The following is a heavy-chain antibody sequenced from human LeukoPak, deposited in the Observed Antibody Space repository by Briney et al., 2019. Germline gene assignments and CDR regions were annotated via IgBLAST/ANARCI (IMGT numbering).Heavy chain of an antibody. Sequence: EASVKVSCKASGYTFTSYDINWVRQATGQGLEWMGWMNPNSGNTGYAQKFQGRVTMTRNTSISTAYMELSSLRSEDTAVYYCARPRKVGATAPIYWGQGTLVTVSS. CDR3: ARPRKVGATAPIY. J-gene: IGHJ4*02. CDR1: GYTFTSYD. CDR2: MNPNSGNT. D-gene: IGHD1-26*01. V-gene: IGHV1-8*01.